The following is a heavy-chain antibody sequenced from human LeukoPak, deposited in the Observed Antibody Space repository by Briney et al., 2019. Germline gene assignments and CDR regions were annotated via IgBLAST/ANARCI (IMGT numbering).Heavy chain of an antibody. Sequence: SETLSLTCIVSSGSLSGISLYWAWVRQPPEKGLEWIGHIYYTGDSYLNTSLMSRVTLSVDTSKNQCSLKVNAVTVAATPVSSCVRLQRVLPSNDFWGQGPLVTVSS. CDR3: VRLQRVLPSNDF. CDR2: IYYTGDS. CDR1: SGSLSGISLY. J-gene: IGHJ4*02. D-gene: IGHD2-8*02. V-gene: IGHV4-39*01.